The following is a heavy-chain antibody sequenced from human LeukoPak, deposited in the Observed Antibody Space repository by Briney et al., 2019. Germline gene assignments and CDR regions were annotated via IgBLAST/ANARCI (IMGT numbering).Heavy chain of an antibody. V-gene: IGHV3-30*18. J-gene: IGHJ4*02. D-gene: IGHD2-15*01. CDR1: GFTFSSYG. Sequence: GGSLRLSCAASGFTFSSYGMHWVRQAPGKGLEWVAVISYDGSNKYYADSVKGRFTISRDNSKNTLYLQMNSLRAEDTAVYYCAEDWEWKGCSGGSCYYFDYWGQGTLVTVSS. CDR2: ISYDGSNK. CDR3: AEDWEWKGCSGGSCYYFDY.